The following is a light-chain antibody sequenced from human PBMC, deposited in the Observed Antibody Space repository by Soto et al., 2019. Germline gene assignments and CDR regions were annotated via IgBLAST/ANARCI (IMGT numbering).Light chain of an antibody. CDR3: QQSYSSPRT. J-gene: IGKJ1*01. Sequence: DMQMTHSPSSLSASVGDGVTITCLASQSISTYLNWYQQKPGKAPKLLIYAAYTLQSGVPSRFSGRGSGTDFTLTISSLQPEDFATYSCQQSYSSPRTFGQGTKVDIK. V-gene: IGKV1-39*01. CDR2: AAY. CDR1: QSISTY.